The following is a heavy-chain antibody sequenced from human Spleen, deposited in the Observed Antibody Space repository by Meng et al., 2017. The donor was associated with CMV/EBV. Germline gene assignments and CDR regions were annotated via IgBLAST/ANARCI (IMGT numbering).Heavy chain of an antibody. V-gene: IGHV3-30*04. Sequence: ASGFTFSSDAMHWVRQAPGKGLEWVAVISYDGSNKYYADSVKGRFTISRDNSKNTLYLQMNSLRAEDTAVYYCARRMTMELRASLDYWGQGTLVTVSS. D-gene: IGHD4/OR15-4a*01. CDR2: ISYDGSNK. J-gene: IGHJ4*02. CDR1: GFTFSSDA. CDR3: ARRMTMELRASLDY.